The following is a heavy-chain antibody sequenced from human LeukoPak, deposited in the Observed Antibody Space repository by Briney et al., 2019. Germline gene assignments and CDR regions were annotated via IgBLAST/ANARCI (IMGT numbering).Heavy chain of an antibody. D-gene: IGHD1-7*01. CDR3: ARRNFGSPRWFDP. CDR2: MNPNSGNT. Sequence: ASVKVPCKASGYTFTSYDINWVRQATGQGLEWMGWMNPNSGNTGYAQKFQGRVTITRDTSISTAYMELSSLTSEDTAVYYCARRNFGSPRWFDPWGQGTLVTVSS. CDR1: GYTFTSYD. V-gene: IGHV1-8*03. J-gene: IGHJ5*02.